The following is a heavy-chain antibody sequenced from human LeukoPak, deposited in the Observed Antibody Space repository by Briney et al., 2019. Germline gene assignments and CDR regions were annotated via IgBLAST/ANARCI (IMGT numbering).Heavy chain of an antibody. Sequence: PGGSLRLSCAASGFTFSSYAMHWVRQAPGKGLEWVAVISYDGSNKYYAVSVKGRFTISRDNSKNTLYLQMNSLRAEDTAVYYCASAEWIQLWLRFDYWGQGTLVTVSS. CDR1: GFTFSSYA. CDR3: ASAEWIQLWLRFDY. D-gene: IGHD5-18*01. CDR2: ISYDGSNK. J-gene: IGHJ4*02. V-gene: IGHV3-30-3*01.